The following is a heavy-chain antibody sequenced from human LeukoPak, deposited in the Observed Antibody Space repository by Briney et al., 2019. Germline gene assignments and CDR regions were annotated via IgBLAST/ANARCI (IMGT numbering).Heavy chain of an antibody. V-gene: IGHV4-61*01. J-gene: IGHJ4*02. CDR2: IYYSGST. CDR1: GGSVSSGSYY. Sequence: SETLSLTCTVSGGSVSSGSYYWSWIRQPPGKGLEWIGYIYYSGSTNYNPSLKSRVTISVDTSKNQLSLKLSSVTAADTAVYYCARGEETYYYDSSGYYDYWGQGTLVTVSS. CDR3: ARGEETYYYDSSGYYDY. D-gene: IGHD3-22*01.